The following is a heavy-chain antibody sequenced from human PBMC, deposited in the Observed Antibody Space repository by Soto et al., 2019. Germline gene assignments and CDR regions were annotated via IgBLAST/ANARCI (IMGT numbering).Heavy chain of an antibody. V-gene: IGHV4-34*01. D-gene: IGHD6-19*01. Sequence: QVQLQQWGAGLLKPSETLSLTCAVYGGSFSGYYWSWIRQPPGKGLEWIGEINHSGSTNYNPSLKRRVTISVDTPKDQFTLKRSSVTAADTAVYYWARARYSSSTPHPNYYLDYWCQGTLVTDSS. CDR2: INHSGST. J-gene: IGHJ4*02. CDR3: ARARYSSSTPHPNYYLDY. CDR1: GGSFSGYY.